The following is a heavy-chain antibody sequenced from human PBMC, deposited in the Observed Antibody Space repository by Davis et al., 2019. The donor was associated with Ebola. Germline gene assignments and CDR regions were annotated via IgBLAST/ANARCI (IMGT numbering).Heavy chain of an antibody. J-gene: IGHJ5*02. CDR1: GGSISSYY. CDR3: ARGRLRITIFGVVTNNWFDP. V-gene: IGHV4-59*12. D-gene: IGHD3-3*01. CDR2: IYYSGST. Sequence: SETLSLTCTVSGGSISSYYWSWIRQPPGKGLEWIGYIYYSGSTNYNPSLKSRVTISVDTSKNQFSLKLSSVTAADTAVYYCARGRLRITIFGVVTNNWFDPWGQGTLVTVSS.